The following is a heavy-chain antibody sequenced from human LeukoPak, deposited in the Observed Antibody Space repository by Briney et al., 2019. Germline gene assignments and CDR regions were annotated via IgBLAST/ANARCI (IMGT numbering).Heavy chain of an antibody. CDR1: GYTFTSYG. V-gene: IGHV1-18*04. D-gene: IGHD2-8*02. CDR2: ISAYNGNT. Sequence: ASVKVSCKASGYTFTSYGISWVRQAPGQGLEWMGWISAYNGNTNYAQKLQGRVTMTTDTSTSTAYTELRSLRSDDTAVYYCARVEYWSNPPDYWGQGTLVTVSS. J-gene: IGHJ4*02. CDR3: ARVEYWSNPPDY.